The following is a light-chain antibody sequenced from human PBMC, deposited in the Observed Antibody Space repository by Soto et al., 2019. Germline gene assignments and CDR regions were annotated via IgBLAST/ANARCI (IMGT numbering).Light chain of an antibody. V-gene: IGKV4-1*01. J-gene: IGKJ4*01. CDR2: WAS. CDR1: QSVLYSSDNQNY. Sequence: DIVMTQSPDSLAVFLGERATINCKSSQSVLYSSDNQNYLAWYQQKPGQPPKLLIYWASTRESGVPDRFSGSGSGTDFTLTISSLQAEDVAIYYCQQYYTTPLTFGGGTKVEIK. CDR3: QQYYTTPLT.